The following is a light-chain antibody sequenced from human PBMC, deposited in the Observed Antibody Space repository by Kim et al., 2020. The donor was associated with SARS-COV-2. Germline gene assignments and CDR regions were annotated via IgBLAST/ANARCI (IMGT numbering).Light chain of an antibody. Sequence: QSALTQPASVSGSPGQSITISCTGTSSDVGGFNYVSWYQQHPGKAPKLMIYDVSNRPSGVSDRFSGSKSGNTASLTISGLQVDDEADYYCCSYTSTYTWVFGGGTQLTVL. CDR1: SSDVGGFNY. CDR2: DVS. V-gene: IGLV2-14*03. J-gene: IGLJ3*02. CDR3: CSYTSTYTWV.